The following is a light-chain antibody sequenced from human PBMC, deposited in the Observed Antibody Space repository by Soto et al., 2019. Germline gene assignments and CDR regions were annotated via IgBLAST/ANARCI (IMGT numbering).Light chain of an antibody. Sequence: IVLTQSPGTLSLPPGERATLSCRASQSVSSSYLAWYQQKPGQAPRLLIYGASSRATGIPDRFSGSGSGTDCTLTISRLETEDFAVFYCQQYGTSEIIFGQGTRLEIK. CDR3: QQYGTSEII. V-gene: IGKV3-20*01. CDR1: QSVSSSY. CDR2: GAS. J-gene: IGKJ5*01.